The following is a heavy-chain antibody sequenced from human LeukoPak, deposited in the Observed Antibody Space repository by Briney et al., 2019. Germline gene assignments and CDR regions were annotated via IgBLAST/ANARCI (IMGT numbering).Heavy chain of an antibody. CDR2: IYTSGST. CDR3: ARGVTNFDY. Sequence: SETLSLTCTVSGGSISSGSYYWSWIRQPAGKGLEWIGRIYTSGSTNYNPSLKSRVTISADTSKNQFSLKLSSVTAADTAVYYCARGVTNFDYWGQGTLVTVSS. V-gene: IGHV4-61*02. CDR1: GGSISSGSYY. D-gene: IGHD4-17*01. J-gene: IGHJ4*02.